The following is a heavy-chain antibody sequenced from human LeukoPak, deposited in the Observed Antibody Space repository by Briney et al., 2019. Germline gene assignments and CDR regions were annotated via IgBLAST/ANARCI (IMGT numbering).Heavy chain of an antibody. CDR1: GGSTSSSNW. D-gene: IGHD2-15*01. CDR2: IYHSGST. CDR3: ARDFGYCSGGSCYGY. V-gene: IGHV4-4*02. Sequence: SETLSLTCAASGGSTSSSNWWSWVRQPPGKGLEWIGEIYHSGSTNYNPSLKSRVTISVDKSKNQFSLKLSSVTAADTAVYYCARDFGYCSGGSCYGYWGQGTLVTVSS. J-gene: IGHJ4*02.